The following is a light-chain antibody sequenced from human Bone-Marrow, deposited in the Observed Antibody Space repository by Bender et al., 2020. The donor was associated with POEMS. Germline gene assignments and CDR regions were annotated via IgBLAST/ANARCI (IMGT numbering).Light chain of an antibody. V-gene: IGLV2-14*03. Sequence: QSALTQPRSVSGSPGQSVTISCTGTSSDVGGSNYVSWYQQHPGKAPRLMVYDVSTRPSGVSNRFSGSKSGNTASLTISGLQAEDEADYYCSSYTSTSPWVFGGGTKLTVL. J-gene: IGLJ3*02. CDR1: SSDVGGSNY. CDR3: SSYTSTSPWV. CDR2: DVS.